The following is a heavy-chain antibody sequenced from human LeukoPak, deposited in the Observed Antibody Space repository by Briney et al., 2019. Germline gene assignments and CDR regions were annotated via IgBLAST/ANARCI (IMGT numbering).Heavy chain of an antibody. V-gene: IGHV5-51*01. D-gene: IGHD3-10*01. CDR2: IYPGDSET. J-gene: IGHJ3*02. CDR3: ASWAGGAGDAFDI. Sequence: PGGSLRLSCKGSGYSFTSYWIGWVRQMPGKGLEWMGLIYPGDSETRYSPSFQGQVTISADKSISTAYLQWSSLKASDTAMYYCASWAGGAGDAFDIWGQGTMVTVSS. CDR1: GYSFTSYW.